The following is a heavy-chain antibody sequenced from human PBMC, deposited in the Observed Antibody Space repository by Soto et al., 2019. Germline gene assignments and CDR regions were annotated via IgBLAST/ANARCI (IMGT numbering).Heavy chain of an antibody. D-gene: IGHD4-17*01. Sequence: EVQLLESGGGLVQPGGSLRLSCFASGFTFDNYAMSWVRQAPGKGLEWVSTIRGSGDVTCSADSVKGRFTVSRDNSKNTLYLQMNSLRAEDTAVYYCVKGAVPAYYYYMDVWGKGTTVTVSS. CDR2: IRGSGDVT. CDR1: GFTFDNYA. J-gene: IGHJ6*03. CDR3: VKGAVPAYYYYMDV. V-gene: IGHV3-23*01.